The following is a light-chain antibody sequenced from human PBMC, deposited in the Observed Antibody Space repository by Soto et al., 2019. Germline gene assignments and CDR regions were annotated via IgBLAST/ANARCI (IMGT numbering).Light chain of an antibody. V-gene: IGKV3-20*01. CDR3: QQYGSSTT. Sequence: EIVLTQSPGTLSLSPGERATLSCRASQSVSSNLAWYQQKPGQAPRLLIYGASSRATGIPDRISGSGSGTDFTLTSSRLEPEDFAVYYCQQYGSSTTFGQGTKVDI. CDR2: GAS. CDR1: QSVSSN. J-gene: IGKJ1*01.